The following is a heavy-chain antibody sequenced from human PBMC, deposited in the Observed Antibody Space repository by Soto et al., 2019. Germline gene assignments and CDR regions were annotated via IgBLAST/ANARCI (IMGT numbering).Heavy chain of an antibody. D-gene: IGHD2-2*01. CDR3: TTDIVVVPAPTDY. V-gene: IGHV3-15*07. J-gene: IGHJ4*02. CDR2: IKSKTDGGTT. Sequence: GGSLRLSCAASGFTFSNAWMNWVRQAPGKGLEWVGRIKSKTDGGTTDYSAPGKGRFTISRDDSTNTLYLQMNSLKTEDTAVYYCTTDIVVVPAPTDYWGQGTLVTVSS. CDR1: GFTFSNAW.